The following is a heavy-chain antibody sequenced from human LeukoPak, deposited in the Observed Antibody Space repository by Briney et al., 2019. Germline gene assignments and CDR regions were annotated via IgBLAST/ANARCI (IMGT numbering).Heavy chain of an antibody. CDR3: AKAQILWFGELTEYYFDY. V-gene: IGHV3-23*01. J-gene: IGHJ4*02. CDR2: ISDSGGST. CDR1: GFTFTSYA. Sequence: PGGSLRLSCAASGFTFTSYAMSWVRQAPGKGLEWVSAISDSGGSTYYADSVKGRFTISRDNSKNTLYLQMNSLRAEDTAVYYCAKAQILWFGELTEYYFDYWGQGTLVTVSS. D-gene: IGHD3-10*01.